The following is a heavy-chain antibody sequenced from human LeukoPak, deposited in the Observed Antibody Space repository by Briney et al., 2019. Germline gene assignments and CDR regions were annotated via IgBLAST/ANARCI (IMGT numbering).Heavy chain of an antibody. CDR2: IDYSGGSS. CDR1: GFTLSSYE. D-gene: IGHD3-10*01. CDR3: AKDYRRGSRDYYLTYDAFDI. Sequence: PGGSLRLSCTVSGFTLSSYEMSWIRQAPGRGLEWVSSIDYSGGSSYYADSVKGRFTISRDNSKNTLYLQMNSLRAEDTAVYYCAKDYRRGSRDYYLTYDAFDIWGQGTMVTVSS. J-gene: IGHJ3*02. V-gene: IGHV3-23*01.